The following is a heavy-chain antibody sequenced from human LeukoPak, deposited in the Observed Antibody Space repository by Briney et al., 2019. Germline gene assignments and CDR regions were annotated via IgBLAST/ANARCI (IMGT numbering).Heavy chain of an antibody. Sequence: GGPLRLSYSASGLTFNSYAMNWVRQAPGKGLEWVSGVSGSGLTTYYADSVKGRFTISRDNSKNTLYLQLNNLRAEDTAVYYCAKDKLRFSEWNAFDVWGQGTMVTVSS. CDR3: AKDKLRFSEWNAFDV. V-gene: IGHV3-23*01. J-gene: IGHJ3*01. D-gene: IGHD3-3*01. CDR2: VSGSGLTT. CDR1: GLTFNSYA.